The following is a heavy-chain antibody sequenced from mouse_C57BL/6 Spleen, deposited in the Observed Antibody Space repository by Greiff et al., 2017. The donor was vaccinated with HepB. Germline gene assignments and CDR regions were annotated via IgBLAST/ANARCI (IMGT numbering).Heavy chain of an antibody. CDR1: GFTFSDYG. J-gene: IGHJ4*01. V-gene: IGHV5-17*01. D-gene: IGHD6-1*01. CDR2: ISSGSSTI. CDR3: AATHYYAMDY. Sequence: EVHLVESGGGLVKPGGSLKLSCAASGFTFSDYGMHWVRQAPEKGLEWVAYISSGSSTIYYADTVKGRFTISRDNAKNTLFLQMTSLRSEDTAMYYCAATHYYAMDYWGQGTSVTVSS.